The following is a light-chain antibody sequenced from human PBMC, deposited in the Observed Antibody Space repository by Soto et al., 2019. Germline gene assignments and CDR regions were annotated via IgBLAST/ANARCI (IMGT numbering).Light chain of an antibody. V-gene: IGKV3-15*01. CDR2: GAT. Sequence: EIVMTQSPATLSVSPGERVTLSCRASQSVSSNLAWHQQKLGQAPRLLIYGATTRAAGIPARFTGSGSGTEFTPTNSCPQTRDFAFYYCLQYNDWPRTIGQGKKVDIK. CDR1: QSVSSN. CDR3: LQYNDWPRT. J-gene: IGKJ1*01.